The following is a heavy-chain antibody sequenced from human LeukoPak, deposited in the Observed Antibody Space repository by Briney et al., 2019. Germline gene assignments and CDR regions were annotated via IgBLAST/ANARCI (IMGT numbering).Heavy chain of an antibody. CDR3: ARDLLVDTVATTSPYAFDI. J-gene: IGHJ3*02. CDR1: GFTVSSNY. Sequence: PGGSLRLSCAASGFTVSSNYMSWVRQAPGKGLEWVSVIYSGGSTYYADSVKGRFTISRDNSKNTLYLQMNSLRAEDTAVYYCARDLLVDTVATTSPYAFDIWGQGTMVTVSS. D-gene: IGHD5-12*01. V-gene: IGHV3-53*01. CDR2: IYSGGST.